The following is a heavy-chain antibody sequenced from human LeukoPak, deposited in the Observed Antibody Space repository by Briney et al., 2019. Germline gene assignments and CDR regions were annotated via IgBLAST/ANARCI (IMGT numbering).Heavy chain of an antibody. CDR1: GFTLSNYA. CDR3: AKGGSSAYYPYYFDH. CDR2: SSGSGDTT. Sequence: TGGSLRLSCAASGFTLSNYAMTWVRQAPGKGLEWLSASSGSGDTTYYAASVKGRFTISRDNSQNTLYLEMNSLRAEDTAECYCAKGGSSAYYPYYFDHWGRGALVTVSS. J-gene: IGHJ4*02. D-gene: IGHD3-22*01. V-gene: IGHV3-23*01.